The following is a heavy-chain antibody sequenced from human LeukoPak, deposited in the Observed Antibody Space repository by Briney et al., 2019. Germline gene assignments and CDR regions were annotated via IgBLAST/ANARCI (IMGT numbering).Heavy chain of an antibody. D-gene: IGHD5-18*01. CDR3: ARRTDTAMDSHFDY. CDR1: GGSISSYY. V-gene: IGHV4-59*08. CDR2: IYYSGST. J-gene: IGHJ4*02. Sequence: SETLSLTCTVSGGSISSYYWSWIRQPPGKGLEWIGCIYYSGSTNYNPSLKSRVTISVDTSKNQFSLKLSSVTAADTAVYYCARRTDTAMDSHFDYWGQGTLVTVSS.